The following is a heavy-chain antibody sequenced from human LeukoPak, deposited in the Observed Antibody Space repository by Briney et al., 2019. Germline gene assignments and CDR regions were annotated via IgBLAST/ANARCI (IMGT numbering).Heavy chain of an antibody. CDR2: IATVYDT. D-gene: IGHD3-10*01. Sequence: PGGSLRLSCAASGFTFSTHPMTWVREATGKGLEWVSSIATVYDTYSADSVKGRFAISRDNSKNTLYLQMNNLRADDTALYYCARFPGFGSGTYRLDYWGQGTLVTVSS. V-gene: IGHV3-23*01. CDR3: ARFPGFGSGTYRLDY. CDR1: GFTFSTHP. J-gene: IGHJ4*02.